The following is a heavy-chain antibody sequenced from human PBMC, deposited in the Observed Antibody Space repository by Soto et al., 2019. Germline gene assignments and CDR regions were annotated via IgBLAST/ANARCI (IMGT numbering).Heavy chain of an antibody. J-gene: IGHJ4*02. CDR1: GWSFIGYS. Sequence: SETLSLTFAVYGWSFIGYSWTWIRQPPGTGLEWIGEINHSGSTNYNPSLKSRVTISVDTSKNQFSLKLTSMTAADTAVYYCARDKITGLFDYWGQGTLVTVS. CDR2: INHSGST. CDR3: ARDKITGLFDY. V-gene: IGHV4-34*01. D-gene: IGHD2-8*02.